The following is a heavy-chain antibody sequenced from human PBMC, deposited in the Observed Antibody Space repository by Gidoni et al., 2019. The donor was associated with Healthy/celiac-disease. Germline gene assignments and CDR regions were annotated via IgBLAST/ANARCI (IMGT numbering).Heavy chain of an antibody. Sequence: EVQLLESGGGLVQPGGSLGLSCSASGFTFSSYAMSGVRQAPGKGLEWVSAISGSGGSTYYADSVKGRFTISRDNSKNTLYLQMNSLRAEDTAVYYCAKFIANGVLRYFDPKGWFDPWGQGTLVTVSS. D-gene: IGHD3-9*01. CDR2: ISGSGGST. CDR1: GFTFSSYA. CDR3: AKFIANGVLRYFDPKGWFDP. J-gene: IGHJ5*02. V-gene: IGHV3-23*01.